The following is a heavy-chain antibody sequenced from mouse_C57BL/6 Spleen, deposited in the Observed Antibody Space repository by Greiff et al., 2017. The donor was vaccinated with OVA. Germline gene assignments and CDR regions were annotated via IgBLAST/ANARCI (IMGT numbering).Heavy chain of an antibody. CDR2: INPNYGTT. J-gene: IGHJ4*01. CDR1: GYSFTDYN. V-gene: IGHV1-39*01. Sequence: VQLKQSGPELVKPGASVKISCKASGYSFTDYNMNWVKQSNGKSLAWIGVINPNYGTTSYNQKFKGKATLTVDQSSSTAYMQLNSLTSESSAVYDCARQMGTYDPYYAMDYWSQGTSVTVSS. D-gene: IGHD2-3*01. CDR3: ARQMGTYDPYYAMDY.